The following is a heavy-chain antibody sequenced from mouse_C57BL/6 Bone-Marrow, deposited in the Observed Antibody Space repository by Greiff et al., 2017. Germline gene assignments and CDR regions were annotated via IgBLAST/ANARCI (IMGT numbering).Heavy chain of an antibody. CDR1: GYSITSGYD. CDR2: ISYSGST. V-gene: IGHV3-1*01. J-gene: IGHJ3*01. Sequence: VQLQQSGPGMVKPSQSLSLTCTVPGYSITSGYDWHWIRHFPGNKLEWMGYISYSGSTNYNQSRKSRISITHDTSKNHFFLKLNSVTTEDTATYYCASDHPAWFAYWGQGTLVTVSA. CDR3: ASDHPAWFAY.